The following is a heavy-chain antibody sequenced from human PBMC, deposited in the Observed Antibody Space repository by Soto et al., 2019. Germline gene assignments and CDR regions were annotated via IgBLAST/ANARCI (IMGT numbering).Heavy chain of an antibody. Sequence: PSETLSLTCTVSGGSISSGGYYWNWIRQHPGKGLEWIGYIYYSGSTYYNPSLKSRVTISVDTSKNQFSLKLSSVTAADTAVYYCASGGLWYRYYYYGMDVWGQGTTVTVSS. V-gene: IGHV4-31*03. CDR2: IYYSGST. D-gene: IGHD5-18*01. CDR1: GGSISSGGYY. J-gene: IGHJ6*02. CDR3: ASGGLWYRYYYYGMDV.